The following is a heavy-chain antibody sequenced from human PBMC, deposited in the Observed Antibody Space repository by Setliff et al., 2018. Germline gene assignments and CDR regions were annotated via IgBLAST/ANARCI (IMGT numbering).Heavy chain of an antibody. V-gene: IGHV4-39*07. CDR2: IYYSGST. Sequence: SETLSLTCTVSGGSISSSSYYWGWIRQPPGKGLEWIGSIYYSGSTYYNPSLKSRVTISVDTSKNQFSLKLSSVTAADTAVYYCARGTKTMVINYWYFDVWGRGTPVTVS. D-gene: IGHD4-17*01. CDR1: GGSISSSSYY. CDR3: ARGTKTMVINYWYFDV. J-gene: IGHJ2*01.